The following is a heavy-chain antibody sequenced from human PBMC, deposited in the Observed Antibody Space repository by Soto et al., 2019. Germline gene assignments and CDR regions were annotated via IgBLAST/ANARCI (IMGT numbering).Heavy chain of an antibody. CDR2: IIPIFGTA. D-gene: IGHD5-18*01. CDR3: ARSRGEYSYGQSFKWFNWFDP. J-gene: IGHJ5*02. CDR1: GGTFSSYA. Sequence: QVQLVQSGAEVKKPGSSVKVSCKASGGTFSSYAISWVRQAPGQGLEWMGGIIPIFGTANYAQKFQGRVTITADESTSTAYMELSSLRSEDTAVYYCARSRGEYSYGQSFKWFNWFDPWGQGTLVTVSS. V-gene: IGHV1-69*12.